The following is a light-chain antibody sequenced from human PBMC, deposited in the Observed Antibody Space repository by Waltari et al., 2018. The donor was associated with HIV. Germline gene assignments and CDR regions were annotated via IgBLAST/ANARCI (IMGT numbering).Light chain of an antibody. CDR1: SSNIGADHD. V-gene: IGLV1-40*01. J-gene: IGLJ2*01. CDR2: GNK. Sequence: QSVLTQPPSVSGAPGQRVTISCTGGSSNIGADHDAQWYQQIPGTAPKLLISGNKNRPSGVPDRFSASKSGASASLAITGLQAEDEADYFCQSYDRSLSASVVFGGGTKLTVL. CDR3: QSYDRSLSASVV.